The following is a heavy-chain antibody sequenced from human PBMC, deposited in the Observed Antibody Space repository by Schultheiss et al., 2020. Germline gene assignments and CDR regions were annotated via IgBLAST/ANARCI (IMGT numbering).Heavy chain of an antibody. J-gene: IGHJ5*02. Sequence: ASVKVSCKASGYTFTSYGISWVRQAPGQGLEWMGWISAYNGNTNYAQKLQGRVTMTTDTSTSTAYMELRSLRSDDTAVYYCARDLFDCSSTSCYGGGFDPWGQGTLVTVSS. CDR2: ISAYNGNT. D-gene: IGHD2-2*01. CDR3: ARDLFDCSSTSCYGGGFDP. V-gene: IGHV1-18*01. CDR1: GYTFTSYG.